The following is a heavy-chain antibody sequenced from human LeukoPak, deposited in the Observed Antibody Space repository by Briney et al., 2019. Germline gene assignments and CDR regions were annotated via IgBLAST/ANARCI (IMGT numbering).Heavy chain of an antibody. CDR2: IWYDGSNK. V-gene: IGHV3-33*01. CDR1: GFTFSSYG. J-gene: IGHJ5*02. D-gene: IGHD2-2*01. CDR3: ARDGLPAAIASWFDP. Sequence: GGSLRLSCAASGFTFSSYGMHWVRQAPGKGLEWVAVIWYDGSNKYYADSVKGRFTISRDNSKNTLYLQMNSLRAEDTAVYYCARDGLPAAIASWFDPWGQGTLVTVSS.